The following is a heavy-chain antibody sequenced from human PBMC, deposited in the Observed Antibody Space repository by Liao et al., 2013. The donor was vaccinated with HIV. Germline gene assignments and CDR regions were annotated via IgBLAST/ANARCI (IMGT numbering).Heavy chain of an antibody. Sequence: QVQLQQWGAGLLKPSETLSLTCAVYGGSFSGYYWSWIRQPPGKGLEWIGEINHSGSTNYNPSLKSRVTISVDTPKNQFSLKLSSVTAADTAVYYCARAGPMTMVRGVTYYFDYWGQGTLVTVSS. CDR2: INHSGST. CDR1: GGSFSGYY. J-gene: IGHJ4*02. CDR3: ARAGPMTMVRGVTYYFDY. D-gene: IGHD3-10*01. V-gene: IGHV4-34*01.